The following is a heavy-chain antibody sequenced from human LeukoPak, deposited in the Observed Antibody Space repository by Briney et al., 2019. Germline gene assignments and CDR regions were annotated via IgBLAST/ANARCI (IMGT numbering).Heavy chain of an antibody. J-gene: IGHJ4*02. CDR3: EKDVRLVRGVNYGSIIDYFDY. Sequence: GGSLRLSCAASGFTFSSYAMSWVRQAPGKGLEWVSAISGSGGSTYYADSVKGRFTISRDNSKNTLYLQMNSLRAEDTAVYYCEKDVRLVRGVNYGSIIDYFDYWGQGTLVTVSS. CDR1: GFTFSSYA. CDR2: ISGSGGST. V-gene: IGHV3-23*01. D-gene: IGHD3-10*01.